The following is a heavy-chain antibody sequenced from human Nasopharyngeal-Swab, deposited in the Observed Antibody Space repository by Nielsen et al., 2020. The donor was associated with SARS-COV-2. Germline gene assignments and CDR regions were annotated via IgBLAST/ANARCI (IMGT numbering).Heavy chain of an antibody. Sequence: ASVKVSCKASGYTFIDYSIYWVRQAPGQGLEWMGWINPNTGGTNYAQKFQGRVTMTRDTPISTAYMELSRLRSDDTAVYYCARGGTYYFDYWGQGTLVTVSS. D-gene: IGHD1-26*01. J-gene: IGHJ4*02. CDR2: INPNTGGT. V-gene: IGHV1-2*02. CDR3: ARGGTYYFDY. CDR1: GYTFIDYS.